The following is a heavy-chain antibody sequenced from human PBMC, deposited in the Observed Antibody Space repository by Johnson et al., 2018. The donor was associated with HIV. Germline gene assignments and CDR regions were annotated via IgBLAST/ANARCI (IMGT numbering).Heavy chain of an antibody. D-gene: IGHD3-9*01. CDR1: GFTFSASA. Sequence: VQLIESGGGLVQPGGSLKLSCVASGFTFSASAIHWVRQASGKGLAWVGHICSETNSYASALAASLQGTFTISRSDYKKTAYLQVNSLKSEDSAVYYCTRRVTRYYDILTAYSKGDDAFDIRGQGTMVTVSS. V-gene: IGHV3-73*01. J-gene: IGHJ3*02. CDR3: TRRVTRYYDILTAYSKGDDAFDI. CDR2: ICSETNSYAS.